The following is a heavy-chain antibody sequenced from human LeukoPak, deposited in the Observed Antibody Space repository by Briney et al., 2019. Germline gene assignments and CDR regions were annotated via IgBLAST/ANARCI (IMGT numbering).Heavy chain of an antibody. V-gene: IGHV4-4*02. J-gene: IGHJ4*02. Sequence: SETLSLTCAVSGGSISSSNWWSWVRQPPGKGLEWIGEIYHSGSTNYNPSLKSRVTISVGKSKNQFSLKLSSVTAADTAVYYCARGAVAGTILPYWGQGTLVTVSS. D-gene: IGHD6-19*01. CDR3: ARGAVAGTILPY. CDR1: GGSISSSNW. CDR2: IYHSGST.